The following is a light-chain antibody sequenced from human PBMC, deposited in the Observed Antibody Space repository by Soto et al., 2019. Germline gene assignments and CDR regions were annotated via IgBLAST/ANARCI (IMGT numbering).Light chain of an antibody. CDR2: DAS. V-gene: IGKV3-11*01. CDR1: QSISSY. CDR3: QHRGNWPRT. Sequence: EIVLTQSPATLSLSPGERATLSCRASQSISSYLAWYQQRPGQAPRLLISDASNRATGIPARFSGSGSGTDFRPTIRSLAPEDVAIYYCQHRGNWPRTFGQGTKLELK. J-gene: IGKJ2*01.